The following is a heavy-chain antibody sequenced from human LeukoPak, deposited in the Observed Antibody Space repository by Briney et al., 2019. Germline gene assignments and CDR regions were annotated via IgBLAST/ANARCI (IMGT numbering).Heavy chain of an antibody. J-gene: IGHJ4*02. V-gene: IGHV1-8*01. CDR1: GYTFDNYD. CDR3: ARGAPVAIFGPGYDVYFEY. CDR2: MNPDSGNT. Sequence: GASVTVSCKTSGYTFDNYDINWVLQAAGQGLEWMGWMNPDSGNTGYAHKFQGRVTMARNTSMTTAYLELTGLTSGDTAIYYCARGAPVAIFGPGYDVYFEYWGQGTVVIVSS. D-gene: IGHD3-3*01.